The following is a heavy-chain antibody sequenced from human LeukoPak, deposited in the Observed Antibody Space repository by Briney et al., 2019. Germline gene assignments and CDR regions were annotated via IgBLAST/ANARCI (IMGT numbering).Heavy chain of an antibody. V-gene: IGHV4-30-4*01. Sequence: PSQTLSLTCTVSGGSISSGDYYWSWIRQPPGKGLEWIGYIYYSGSTYYNPSLKSRVTISVDTSKNQFSLKLSSVTAADTAVYYCAGDSGIAQMGVAGPSFIWGQGTLVTVSS. CDR3: AGDSGIAQMGVAGPSFI. CDR2: IYYSGST. D-gene: IGHD6-13*01. CDR1: GGSISSGDYY. J-gene: IGHJ4*02.